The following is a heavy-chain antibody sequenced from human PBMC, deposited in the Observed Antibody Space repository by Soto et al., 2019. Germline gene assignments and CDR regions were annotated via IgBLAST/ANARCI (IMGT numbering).Heavy chain of an antibody. Sequence: PSETLSLTCTVSGGSVSSGSYYWSWIRQPPGKGLEWIGYIYYSGSTNYNPSLKSRVTISVDTSKNQFSLKLSSVTAADTAVYYCARFYYDSSGYSLDCWGQGTLVTVSS. V-gene: IGHV4-61*01. CDR2: IYYSGST. J-gene: IGHJ4*02. CDR3: ARFYYDSSGYSLDC. CDR1: GGSVSSGSYY. D-gene: IGHD3-22*01.